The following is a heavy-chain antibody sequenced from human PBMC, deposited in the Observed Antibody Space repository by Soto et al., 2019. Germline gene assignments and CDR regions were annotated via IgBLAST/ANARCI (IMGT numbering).Heavy chain of an antibody. CDR3: AKEKPIMDFWSGYWDQYGMDV. CDR1: GFTFSSYA. V-gene: IGHV3-23*01. D-gene: IGHD3-3*01. J-gene: IGHJ6*02. Sequence: EVQLLESGGGLVQPGGSLRLSCAASGFTFSSYAMSWVRQAPGKGLEWVSAISGSGGSTYYADSVKGRFTISRDNSKNTLYLQMNSLRAEDTAVYYCAKEKPIMDFWSGYWDQYGMDVWGQGTTVTVSS. CDR2: ISGSGGST.